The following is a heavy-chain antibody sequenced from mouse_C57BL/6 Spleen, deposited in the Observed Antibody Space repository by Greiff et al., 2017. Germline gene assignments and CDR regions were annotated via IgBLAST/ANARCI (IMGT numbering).Heavy chain of an antibody. Sequence: EVKLMESGPGLVKPSQSLSLTCSVTGYSITSGYYWHWIRQFPGNKLEWMGYISYDGSNNYNPSLKNRISITRDTSKNQFFLKLNSVTTEDTATYYCSTYYYGSRASYFDDWGQGTTLTVSS. D-gene: IGHD1-1*01. CDR1: GYSITSGYY. CDR3: STYYYGSRASYFDD. J-gene: IGHJ2*01. V-gene: IGHV3-6*01. CDR2: ISYDGSN.